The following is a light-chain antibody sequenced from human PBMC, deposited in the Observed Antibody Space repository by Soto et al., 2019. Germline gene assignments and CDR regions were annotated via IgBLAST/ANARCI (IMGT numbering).Light chain of an antibody. CDR1: SSDVGGYNY. CDR2: EVS. CDR3: SSYAGSYSYV. Sequence: QSALTQPASVSGSPGQSITISCTGTSSDVGGYNYVSWYQQHAGFAPKLIIYEVSNRPSGVSNRFSGSKSGDTASLTISGLQAEDEADYYCSSYAGSYSYVFGTGTKVTVL. V-gene: IGLV2-14*01. J-gene: IGLJ1*01.